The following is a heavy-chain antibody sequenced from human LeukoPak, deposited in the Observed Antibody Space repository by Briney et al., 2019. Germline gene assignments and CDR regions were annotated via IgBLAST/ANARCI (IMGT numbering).Heavy chain of an antibody. V-gene: IGHV4-4*07. J-gene: IGHJ4*02. D-gene: IGHD3-16*02. CDR1: GGSISSYY. CDR2: IYTSGST. Sequence: KTSETLSLTCTVSGGSISSYYWSWIRQPAGKGLEWIGRIYTSGSTNYNPSLKSRVTMSVDTSKNQFSLKLSSVTAADTAVYYCARDLYDYVWGSYHADWGQGTLVTVSS. CDR3: ARDLYDYVWGSYHAD.